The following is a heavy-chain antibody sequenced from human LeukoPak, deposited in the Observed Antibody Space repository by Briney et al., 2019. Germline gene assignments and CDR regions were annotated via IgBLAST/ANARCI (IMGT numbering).Heavy chain of an antibody. Sequence: SETLSLTCIVSGGSISTYYWSWIRQPAGKGLEWIGRIHTSGSTDYNPSLKSRVTMSLDTSKNQFSLKLSSVTAADTAVYYCARSDDFWSGPDYWGQGTLVTVSS. CDR2: IHTSGST. CDR3: ARSDDFWSGPDY. V-gene: IGHV4-4*07. CDR1: GGSISTYY. D-gene: IGHD3-3*01. J-gene: IGHJ4*02.